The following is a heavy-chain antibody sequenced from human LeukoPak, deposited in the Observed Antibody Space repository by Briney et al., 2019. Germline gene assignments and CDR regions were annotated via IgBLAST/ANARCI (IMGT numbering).Heavy chain of an antibody. CDR2: IIPIFGTA. CDR1: GGTFSSYA. D-gene: IGHD2-21*02. CDR3: ATVVTAIPPYFQH. J-gene: IGHJ1*01. Sequence: WASVKVSCKASGGTFSSYAISWVRQAPGQGLEWVGGIIPIFGTANYAQKFQGRVTITADKSTSTAYMELSSLRSEDTAVYYCATVVTAIPPYFQHWGQGTLVTVSS. V-gene: IGHV1-69*06.